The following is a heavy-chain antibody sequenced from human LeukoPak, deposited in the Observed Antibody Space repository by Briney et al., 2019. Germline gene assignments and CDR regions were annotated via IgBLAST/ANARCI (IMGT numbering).Heavy chain of an antibody. CDR2: TYHSGST. D-gene: IGHD5-12*01. CDR1: GGSISSSSYY. J-gene: IGHJ4*02. CDR3: ARQSGDGYNSFDY. V-gene: IGHV4-39*01. Sequence: SETLSLTCTVSGGSISSSSYYWGWIRQPPGKGLEWIGSTYHSGSTYYNPSLKSRVTISVDTSKNQFSLKLNSVTAADTAVFYCARQSGDGYNSFDYWGQGTLVTVSS.